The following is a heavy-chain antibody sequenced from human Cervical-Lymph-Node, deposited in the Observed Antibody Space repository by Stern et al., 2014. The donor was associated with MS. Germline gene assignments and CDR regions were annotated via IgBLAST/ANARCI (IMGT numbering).Heavy chain of an antibody. Sequence: VQLVQSGEEVKKPGESLKIDCKGSGYSFSSYWIAWVRKMPGKDLEGMGMIVPSDSESRYSPSFEGQVTISFDKSTRTAYLHWSSLKASDTARYYCGREVALTAGLLGFWGQGTQVIVS. CDR1: GYSFSSYW. CDR3: GREVALTAGLLGF. V-gene: IGHV5-51*01. J-gene: IGHJ4*02. D-gene: IGHD3-22*01. CDR2: IVPSDSES.